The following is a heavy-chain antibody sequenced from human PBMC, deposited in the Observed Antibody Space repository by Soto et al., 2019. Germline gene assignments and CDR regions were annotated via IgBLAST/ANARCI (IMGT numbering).Heavy chain of an antibody. CDR2: INRSGST. Sequence: SETLSLTCAVYGGSFSGYYWSWIRQPPGKGLEWIGEINRSGSTNYNPSLKSRVTISVDTSKNQFSLKLSSVTAADTAVYYCARVGDWNSDPYYFDYWGQGTLVTVSS. J-gene: IGHJ4*02. CDR3: ARVGDWNSDPYYFDY. D-gene: IGHD1-7*01. V-gene: IGHV4-34*01. CDR1: GGSFSGYY.